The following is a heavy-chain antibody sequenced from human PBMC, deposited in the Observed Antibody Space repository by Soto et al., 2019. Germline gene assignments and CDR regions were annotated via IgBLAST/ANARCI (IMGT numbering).Heavy chain of an antibody. CDR2: ISAYNGNT. Sequence: ASVKVSCKASGYTFTSYGISWVRQAPGQGLEWMGWISAYNGNTNYAQKLQGRVTMTTDTSTSTAYMELRSLRSDDTAVYYCARATIFGVVIIPEDFDYWGQGTLVTV. CDR3: ARATIFGVVIIPEDFDY. V-gene: IGHV1-18*01. CDR1: GYTFTSYG. J-gene: IGHJ4*02. D-gene: IGHD3-3*01.